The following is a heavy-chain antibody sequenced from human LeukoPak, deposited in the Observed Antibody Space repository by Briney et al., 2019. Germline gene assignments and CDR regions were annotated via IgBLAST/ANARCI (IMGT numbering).Heavy chain of an antibody. J-gene: IGHJ4*02. D-gene: IGHD5-12*01. CDR2: IYPGDSDT. V-gene: IGHV5-51*01. CDR1: GYSFTSYW. Sequence: GESLKISCKGSGYSFTSYWIGWVRQMPGKGLEWMGIIYPGDSDTRYSPSFQGQVTISADKSISTAYLQWSSLTASDTAMYYCASRSNSGYEFFDYWGQGTLVTVSS. CDR3: ASRSNSGYEFFDY.